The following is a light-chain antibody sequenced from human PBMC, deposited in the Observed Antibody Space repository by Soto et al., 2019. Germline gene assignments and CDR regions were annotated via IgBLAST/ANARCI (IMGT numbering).Light chain of an antibody. CDR2: GAS. J-gene: IGKJ5*01. Sequence: EIVLTHSPGTLSLSPGEIATLSCRASQTVSSSYLAWYQQTPGQAPRLLIYGASSRATGIPDRFSGSGSGTDFTLTISSLEPEDFAVYYCQQRSNWITFGQGTRLEIK. V-gene: IGKV3D-20*02. CDR3: QQRSNWIT. CDR1: QTVSSSY.